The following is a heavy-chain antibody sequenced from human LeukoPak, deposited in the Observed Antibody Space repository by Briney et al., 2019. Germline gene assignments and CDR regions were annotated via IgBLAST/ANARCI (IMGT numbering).Heavy chain of an antibody. CDR3: AELGITMIGGV. V-gene: IGHV3-48*03. CDR1: GFTFSIYE. J-gene: IGHJ6*04. D-gene: IGHD3-10*02. CDR2: ISSSGNTI. Sequence: GGSLRLSCAASGFTFSIYEMNWVRQAPGGGLEWVSYISSSGNTIYYADSVKGRFTISRDNAKNSLYMQINSLRAEDTAVYYCAELGITMIGGVWGKGTTVTISS.